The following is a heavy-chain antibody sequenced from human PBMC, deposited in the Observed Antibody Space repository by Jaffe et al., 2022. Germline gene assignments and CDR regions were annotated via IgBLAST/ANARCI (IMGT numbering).Heavy chain of an antibody. CDR2: IRYDGSNK. V-gene: IGHV3-30*02. J-gene: IGHJ5*02. CDR3: AKGARGGDYHWFDP. CDR1: GFTFSSYG. Sequence: QVQLVESGGGVVQPGGSLRLSCAASGFTFSSYGMHWVRQAPGKGLEWVAFIRYDGSNKYYADSVKGRFTISRDNSKNTLYLQMNSLRAEDTAVYYCAKGARGGDYHWFDPWGQGTLVTVSS. D-gene: IGHD4-17*01.